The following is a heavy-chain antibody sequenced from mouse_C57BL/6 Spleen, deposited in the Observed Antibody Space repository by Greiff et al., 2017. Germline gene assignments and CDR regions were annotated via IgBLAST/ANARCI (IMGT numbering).Heavy chain of an antibody. J-gene: IGHJ3*01. V-gene: IGHV1-9*01. CDR3: ARRLGGFAY. CDR2: ILPGSGST. Sequence: KLSCKATGYTFTGYWIEWVKQRPGHGLEWIGEILPGSGSTNYNEKFKGKATFTADTSSNTAYMQLSSPTTEYSAIYSCARRLGGFAYWGQGPLLTVSA. CDR1: GYTFTGYW.